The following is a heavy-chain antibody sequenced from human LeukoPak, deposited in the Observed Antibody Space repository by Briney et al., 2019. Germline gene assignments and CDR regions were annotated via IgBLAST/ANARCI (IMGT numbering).Heavy chain of an antibody. Sequence: SETLSLTCTVSGGSISIYYWSWIRHPPGKGLERIGYIYYSGSTNYNPSLKCRVTISVDTSKNQFSLKLSSVTAADTAVYYCARTGGPAAILTWGQGTLVTVSS. J-gene: IGHJ5*02. D-gene: IGHD2-2*02. CDR3: ARTGGPAAILT. V-gene: IGHV4-59*01. CDR1: GGSISIYY. CDR2: IYYSGST.